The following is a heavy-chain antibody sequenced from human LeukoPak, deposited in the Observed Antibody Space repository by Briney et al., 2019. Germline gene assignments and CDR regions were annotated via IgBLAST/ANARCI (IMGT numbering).Heavy chain of an antibody. Sequence: GGSLRLSCAASGFAFSSYEMNWVRQAPGKGLEWVSYISSSGSTIYYADSVKGRFTISRDNAKNSLYLQMNSLRAEDTAVYYCARDLRGVIIGFDYWGQGTLVTVSS. CDR2: ISSSGSTI. CDR1: GFAFSSYE. CDR3: ARDLRGVIIGFDY. J-gene: IGHJ4*02. V-gene: IGHV3-48*03. D-gene: IGHD3-10*01.